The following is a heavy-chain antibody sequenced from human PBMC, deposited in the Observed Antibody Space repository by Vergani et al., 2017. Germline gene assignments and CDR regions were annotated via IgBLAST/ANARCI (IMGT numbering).Heavy chain of an antibody. Sequence: EVQLLESGGGLVQPGGSLRLSCAASGFTFSSYAMSWVRQAPGKGLEWVSAISGSGCSTYYADSGKGRFTISRYNSKNTLYLQMNSLRAEDTAVYYCAKGHSSGWYYFDYWGQGTLVTVSS. CDR2: ISGSGCST. CDR1: GFTFSSYA. J-gene: IGHJ4*02. D-gene: IGHD6-19*01. CDR3: AKGHSSGWYYFDY. V-gene: IGHV3-23*01.